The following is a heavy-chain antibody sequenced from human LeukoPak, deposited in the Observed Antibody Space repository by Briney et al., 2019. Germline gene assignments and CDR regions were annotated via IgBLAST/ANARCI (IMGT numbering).Heavy chain of an antibody. J-gene: IGHJ4*02. CDR2: IKEDGSAE. D-gene: IGHD5-18*01. Sequence: GGSLRLSRAASGFRFGSYWMTWVRQAPGKGLEWVAHIKEDGSAENYVDSVKGRFSISRDNAKNSLYLQMNSLRVEDTAVYYCVRAQKGGYRSFDYWGQGTLVTVSS. CDR3: VRAQKGGYRSFDY. V-gene: IGHV3-7*03. CDR1: GFRFGSYW.